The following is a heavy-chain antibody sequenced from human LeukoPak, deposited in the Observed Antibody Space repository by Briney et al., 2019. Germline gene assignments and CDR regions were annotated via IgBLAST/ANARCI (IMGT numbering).Heavy chain of an antibody. CDR1: GGSFSGYY. J-gene: IGHJ4*02. CDR2: INHSGST. CDR3: ARSRASDY. V-gene: IGHV4-34*01. Sequence: PSETLSLTCAAYGGSFSGYYWSWIRQPPGKGLEWIGEINHSGSTNYNPSLKSRVTISVDTSKNQFSLKLSSVTAADTAVYYCARSRASDYWGQGTLVTVSS.